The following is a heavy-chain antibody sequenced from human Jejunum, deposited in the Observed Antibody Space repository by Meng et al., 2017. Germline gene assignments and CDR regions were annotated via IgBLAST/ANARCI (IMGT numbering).Heavy chain of an antibody. J-gene: IGHJ4*02. CDR2: IRGSDGST. V-gene: IGHV3-23*01. CDR1: GFGFSNYA. CDR3: AKPPAGDGYQRPNYYDY. Sequence: GESLKISCAAFGFGFSNYAMTWVRQAPGKGLEWVSAIRGSDGSTYYADSVKGRFTISRDNSKNTLYLQMNSLRAEDTALYYCAKPPAGDGYQRPNYYDYWGQGTLVTVSS. D-gene: IGHD5-24*01.